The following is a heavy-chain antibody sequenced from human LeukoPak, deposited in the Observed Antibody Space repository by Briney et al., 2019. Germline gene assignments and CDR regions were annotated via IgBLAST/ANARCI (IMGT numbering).Heavy chain of an antibody. J-gene: IGHJ4*02. D-gene: IGHD7-27*01. V-gene: IGHV3-73*01. CDR2: IRSKANSYAT. CDR3: TRSFNWGSDY. CDR1: GFTFSGSA. Sequence: GGSLRLSCAVSGFTFSGSAIHWVRQASGRGLEWVGGIRSKANSYATGDGASVKGRFTISRDDSRNTAYLQMSSLKTEDTAIYFCTRSFNWGSDYWGQGTLVTVSS.